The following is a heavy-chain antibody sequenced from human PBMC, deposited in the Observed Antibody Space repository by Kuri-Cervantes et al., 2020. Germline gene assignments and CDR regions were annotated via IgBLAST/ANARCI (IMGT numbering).Heavy chain of an antibody. CDR3: AREHSGIIRGAYYYYYGIDV. V-gene: IGHV4-59*01. CDR1: GGSISSYY. Sequence: SGTLCLTCTGSGGSISSYYWSWIRQPPGKGLEWIGYIYYSGSTNYNPSLKSRVTISVDTSKNQFSQKLSSVTAADTAVYYCAREHSGIIRGAYYYYYGIDVWGHGTTVTVSS. D-gene: IGHD1-26*01. CDR2: IYYSGST. J-gene: IGHJ6*02.